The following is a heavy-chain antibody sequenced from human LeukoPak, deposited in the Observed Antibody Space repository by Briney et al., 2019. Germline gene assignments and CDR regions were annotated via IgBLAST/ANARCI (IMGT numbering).Heavy chain of an antibody. CDR1: VYTFTGYY. Sequence: ASVKVSCKASVYTFTGYYMHWVRQAPGQGREWMGWINPNSGGTNYAQKFQGSVTMTRDTSISTAYMELSRLRSDDTAVYYCARSPAGVVVPAAADYWGQGTLVTVSS. V-gene: IGHV1-2*02. CDR2: INPNSGGT. J-gene: IGHJ4*02. CDR3: ARSPAGVVVPAAADY. D-gene: IGHD2-2*01.